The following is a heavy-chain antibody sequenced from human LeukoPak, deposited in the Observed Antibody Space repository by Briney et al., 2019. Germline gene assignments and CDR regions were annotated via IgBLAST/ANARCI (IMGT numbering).Heavy chain of an antibody. CDR3: ARGQGSGSSWAFDY. J-gene: IGHJ4*02. V-gene: IGHV4-59*01. CDR1: GDSISSYS. CDR2: IHYSEST. D-gene: IGHD1-26*01. Sequence: SETLSLTCSVSGDSISSYSWSWIRQPPGKGLEWIGYIHYSESTTYNPSLKNRVTITADPSKHQLSLSLSSVTAADTAVYYCARGQGSGSSWAFDYWGQGTLVTVSS.